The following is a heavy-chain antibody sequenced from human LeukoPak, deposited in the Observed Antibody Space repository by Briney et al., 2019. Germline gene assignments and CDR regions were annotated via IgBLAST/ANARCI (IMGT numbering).Heavy chain of an antibody. V-gene: IGHV4-39*01. Sequence: SETLSLTCSVSGGSISTTIYYWGWIRQPPGKGLEWIGSIYYTGSTYYNPSLKSRVTMSVDTSKNQFSLKLSSVTAADTALYYCVEMATRWYFDHWGQGTLATVSS. J-gene: IGHJ4*02. CDR3: VEMATRWYFDH. CDR1: GGSISTTIYY. CDR2: IYYTGST. D-gene: IGHD5-24*01.